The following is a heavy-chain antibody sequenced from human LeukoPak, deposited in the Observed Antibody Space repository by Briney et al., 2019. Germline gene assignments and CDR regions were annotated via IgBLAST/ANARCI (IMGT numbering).Heavy chain of an antibody. J-gene: IGHJ4*02. CDR3: ARVFSGTYLNYHHFDY. CDR1: GFTFITYG. CDR2: IRYDGSNK. D-gene: IGHD1-26*01. V-gene: IGHV3-30*02. Sequence: GGSLRLSCAASGFTFITYGMHWVRQAPGKGLEWVTFIRYDGSNKLYADSVKGRFTVSRNNAKNSLYLQMDSLRAEDTAVYYCARVFSGTYLNYHHFDYWGQGTLVTVSS.